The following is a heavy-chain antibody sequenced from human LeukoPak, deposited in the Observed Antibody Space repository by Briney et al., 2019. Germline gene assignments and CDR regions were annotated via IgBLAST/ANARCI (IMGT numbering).Heavy chain of an antibody. J-gene: IGHJ5*02. CDR3: ARCGIAAAGRFDP. D-gene: IGHD6-13*01. CDR2: ISFSGST. CDR1: GGSISSQL. Sequence: SETLFLTCTVSGGSISSQLWDSVRQTPRKGLEWVGIISFSGSTYYNPSLKSRVTISVDTSKNQFSLKLSSVTAANTAVYYCARCGIAAAGRFDPWGQGTLVTVSS. V-gene: IGHV4-39*01.